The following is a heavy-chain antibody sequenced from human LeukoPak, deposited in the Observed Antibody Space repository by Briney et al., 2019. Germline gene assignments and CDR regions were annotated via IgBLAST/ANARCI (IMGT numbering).Heavy chain of an antibody. CDR3: ATAPSGSYFDY. CDR2: ISGSGGST. V-gene: IGHV3-23*01. J-gene: IGHJ4*02. CDR1: GFTFSSYA. D-gene: IGHD1-26*01. Sequence: GGSLRLPCAASGFTFSSYAMNWVRQAPGKGLEWVSTISGSGGSTYYADSVKGRFTISRDNSKNTLYLQMNSLRAEDTAVYYCATAPSGSYFDYWGQGTLVTVSS.